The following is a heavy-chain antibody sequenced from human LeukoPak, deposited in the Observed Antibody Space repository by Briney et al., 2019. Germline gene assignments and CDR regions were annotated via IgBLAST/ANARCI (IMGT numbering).Heavy chain of an antibody. CDR2: IYQRGTT. CDR3: ARAGEDVVFVATGGTPYNWFDL. CDR1: GGSITSGSYY. Sequence: SETLSLTCTISGGSITSGSYYWAWVRQSPGTGLEWIGSIYQRGTTYYNPSLQSRVTISVDTSKNQFSLKLSSVTAADTAVYYCARAGEDVVFVATGGTPYNWFDLWGQGILVTVSS. J-gene: IGHJ5*02. V-gene: IGHV4-39*01. D-gene: IGHD2-15*01.